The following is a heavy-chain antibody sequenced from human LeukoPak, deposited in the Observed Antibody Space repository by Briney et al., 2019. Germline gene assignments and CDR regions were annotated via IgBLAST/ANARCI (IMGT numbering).Heavy chain of an antibody. CDR2: ISGGGGST. D-gene: IGHD4-17*01. CDR3: AKGGYGDYAVMGYYYYMDV. V-gene: IGHV3-23*01. J-gene: IGHJ6*03. Sequence: GGSLRLSCAASGFTFSSYAMSWVRQAPGKGLEWVSAISGGGGSTYYADSVKGRFTISRDNSKNTLYLQMNSLRAEDTAVYYCAKGGYGDYAVMGYYYYMDVWGKGTTVTVSS. CDR1: GFTFSSYA.